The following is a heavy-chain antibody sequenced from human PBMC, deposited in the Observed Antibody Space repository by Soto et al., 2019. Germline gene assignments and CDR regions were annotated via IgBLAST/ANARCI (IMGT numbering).Heavy chain of an antibody. J-gene: IGHJ3*02. CDR1: GFPFSFYG. D-gene: IGHD1-1*01. CDR2: IVSDGSAI. V-gene: IGHV3-33*01. CDR3: ARDDACDNENGCDM. Sequence: PGVSVILSYAVSGFPFSFYGFHWVSQSPGKGLEWLGVIVSDGSAIYHADSLEGRFFISRDNSKDILYLQMNSLRVEDTAVYYCARDDACDNENGCDMWGQGTMVTVS.